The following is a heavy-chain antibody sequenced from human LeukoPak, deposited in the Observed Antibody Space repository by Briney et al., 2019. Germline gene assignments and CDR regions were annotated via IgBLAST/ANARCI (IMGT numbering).Heavy chain of an antibody. CDR2: ITATGDTA. CDR3: AGDRNSDWYSPLDY. Sequence: PGGSLRLSCVTSGFTFTKCAMSWIRQAPGKGLEWFAIITATGDTAYYADSVKGRFNISRDNSRNTVYMQMDSLRAEDTAIYYCAGDRNSDWYSPLDYWGQGSQVTVSP. D-gene: IGHD6-19*01. J-gene: IGHJ4*02. CDR1: GFTFTKCA. V-gene: IGHV3-23*01.